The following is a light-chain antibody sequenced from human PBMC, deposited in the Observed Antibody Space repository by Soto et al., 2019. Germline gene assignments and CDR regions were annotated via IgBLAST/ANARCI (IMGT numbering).Light chain of an antibody. CDR1: QSISNY. CDR2: AAS. J-gene: IGKJ4*01. CDR3: QQSYSTPN. Sequence: DIQMTQSPSSLSASVGDRVTITCRASQSISNYLNWYQQKPGKAPKLLIYAASSLQSGVPSRFSGSGSGTDFTLTISSLRPEDFATYYCQQSYSTPNFGGGTKVEIK. V-gene: IGKV1-39*01.